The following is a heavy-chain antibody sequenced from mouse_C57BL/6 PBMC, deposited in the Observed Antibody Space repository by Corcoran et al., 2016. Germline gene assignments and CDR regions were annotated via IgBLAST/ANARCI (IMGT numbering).Heavy chain of an antibody. CDR3: ARRESWFAY. Sequence: QIQLVQSGPELKKPGETVKISCKASGYTFTTYGMSWVKQAPGKGLKWMGWINTYSGVPTYADDFKGRFAFSLETSASTAYLQINNLKNEDTATYFCARRESWFAYWGQGTLVTVSA. J-gene: IGHJ3*01. CDR2: INTYSGVP. CDR1: GYTFTTYG. V-gene: IGHV9-3*01.